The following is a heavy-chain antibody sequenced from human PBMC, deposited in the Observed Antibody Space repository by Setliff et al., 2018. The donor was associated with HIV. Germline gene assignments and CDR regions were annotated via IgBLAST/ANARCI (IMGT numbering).Heavy chain of an antibody. Sequence: GGSLRLSCVSSVSSFSNFVFHWLRQAPGKGLEWVAVISFDGLNNYYADSVKGRFTISRDNSKDTVFLQMNRLSFEDTAVYYCAIRSLLGLQLWGQGSLVTVSS. J-gene: IGHJ1*01. CDR1: VSSFSNFV. V-gene: IGHV3-30*03. CDR2: ISFDGLNN. CDR3: AIRSLLGLQL.